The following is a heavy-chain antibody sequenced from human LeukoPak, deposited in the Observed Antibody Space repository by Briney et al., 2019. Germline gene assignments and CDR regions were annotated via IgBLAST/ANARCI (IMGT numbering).Heavy chain of an antibody. CDR3: ARHWVVVAATDAFDI. CDR1: GGSISSSSYY. J-gene: IGHJ3*02. Sequence: PETLSLTCTVSGGSISSSSYYWGWIRQPPGKGLEWIGSIYYSGSTYYNPSLKSRVTISVDTSKNQFSLKLSSVTAADTAVYYCARHWVVVAATDAFDIWGQGTMVTVSS. D-gene: IGHD2-15*01. V-gene: IGHV4-39*01. CDR2: IYYSGST.